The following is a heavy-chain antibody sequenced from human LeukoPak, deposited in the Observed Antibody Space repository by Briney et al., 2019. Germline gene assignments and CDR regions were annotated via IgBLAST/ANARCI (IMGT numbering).Heavy chain of an antibody. D-gene: IGHD2-21*01. Sequence: GGSLRLSCAASGFTFSTYAMSWVRQAPGKGLEWVANIKPDGTKKTYVDSVKGRFTISRDNAKNSLYLQMNSLRVDDTAMYYCASQPAVIDLDYWGQGILVTVSS. CDR3: ASQPAVIDLDY. CDR1: GFTFSTYA. J-gene: IGHJ4*02. CDR2: IKPDGTKK. V-gene: IGHV3-7*01.